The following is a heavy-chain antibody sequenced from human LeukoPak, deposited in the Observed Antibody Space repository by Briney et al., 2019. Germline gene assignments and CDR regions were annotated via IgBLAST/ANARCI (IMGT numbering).Heavy chain of an antibody. J-gene: IGHJ6*03. CDR2: INRDGSST. D-gene: IGHD3-10*01. CDR1: GFIFNTHW. CDR3: VRDVRGVGGDYYYMDV. V-gene: IGHV3-74*01. Sequence: GGSLRLSCEASGFIFNTHWMHWVRHAPGGGLVWVSRINRDGSSTTYADSVKGRFTISRDNAKNTLYLQMNSLRAEDTAVYYCVRDVRGVGGDYYYMDVWGKGTTVTVSS.